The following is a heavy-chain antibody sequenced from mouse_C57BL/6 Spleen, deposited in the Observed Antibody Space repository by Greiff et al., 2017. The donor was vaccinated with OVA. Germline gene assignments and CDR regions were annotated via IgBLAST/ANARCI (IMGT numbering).Heavy chain of an antibody. CDR1: GYTITSYW. CDR2: INPSNGGT. Sequence: QVKLQQPGTELVKPGASVKLSCKASGYTITSYWMHWVKQRPGQGLEWIGNINPSNGGTNYNEKFKSKATLTVDKSSSTAYMQLSSLTSEDSAVDYCARSRDGYYFDYWGQGTTLTVSS. J-gene: IGHJ2*01. CDR3: ARSRDGYYFDY. V-gene: IGHV1-53*01. D-gene: IGHD2-3*01.